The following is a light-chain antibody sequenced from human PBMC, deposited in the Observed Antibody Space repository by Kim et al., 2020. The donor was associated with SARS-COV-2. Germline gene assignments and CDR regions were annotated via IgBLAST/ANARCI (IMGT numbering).Light chain of an antibody. J-gene: IGKJ3*01. CDR2: DAS. Sequence: QTTQSPPSLSASVGDRVSINCRASQSISTDLNWYQHKPGKAPRLLIYDASSLEIGVPSRFSGSGSGTDFTLTISNLQPEDSAIYFCQQSYSTFFGPGTKVDIK. CDR1: QSISTD. V-gene: IGKV1-39*01. CDR3: QQSYSTF.